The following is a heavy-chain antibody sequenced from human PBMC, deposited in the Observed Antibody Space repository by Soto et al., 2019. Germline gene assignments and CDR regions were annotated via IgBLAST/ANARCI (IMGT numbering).Heavy chain of an antibody. CDR1: GGSISSSRSY. D-gene: IGHD6-13*01. CDR3: ARQAAAPGIDLWFDP. Sequence: SETLSLTCNVSGGSISSSRSYWARFRQPPGKELEWIANIFYAGNTYYNPSLKSRVTVSVDTSKNQFSLKLDSVTAADTAVYYCARQAAAPGIDLWFDPWGQGTLVTVSS. J-gene: IGHJ5*02. CDR2: IFYAGNT. V-gene: IGHV4-39*01.